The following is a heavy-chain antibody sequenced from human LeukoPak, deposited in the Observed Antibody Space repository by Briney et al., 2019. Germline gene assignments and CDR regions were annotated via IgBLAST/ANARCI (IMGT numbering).Heavy chain of an antibody. Sequence: GALRPSCAGFGFPFRSYGMDWVRQAPGKGLGYVSAISSNGGSTYYANSVKGRFNISRDNSKNTLYLQMGSLRAEDMAVYYCARLYSSGWYSFFDYWGQGTLVTVSS. V-gene: IGHV3-64*01. CDR3: ARLYSSGWYSFFDY. CDR2: ISSNGGST. D-gene: IGHD6-19*01. J-gene: IGHJ4*02. CDR1: GFPFRSYG.